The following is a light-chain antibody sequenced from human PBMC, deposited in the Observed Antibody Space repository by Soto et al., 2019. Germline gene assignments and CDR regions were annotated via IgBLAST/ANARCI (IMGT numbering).Light chain of an antibody. V-gene: IGKV1-33*01. CDR2: DAS. Sequence: DIQMTQSPSSLSASVGDRVTITCQASQDINKNLIWYQQKPGKAPKLLIYDASDLETGVPSRFSGSGSGTDFTLTISSLQPEDFATYYCQQSYNNPKTFGQGTKVDIK. J-gene: IGKJ1*01. CDR1: QDINKN. CDR3: QQSYNNPKT.